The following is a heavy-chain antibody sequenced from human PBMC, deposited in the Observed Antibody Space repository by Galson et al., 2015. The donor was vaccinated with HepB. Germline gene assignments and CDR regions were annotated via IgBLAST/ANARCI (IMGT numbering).Heavy chain of an antibody. CDR3: ARGRMVRGLSLRYDAVDT. Sequence: SLRLSCAGSGFTFSSYAMHWVRQAPGKGLEWVAVISFDGFNKHYADSVKGRFTISRDNSKNTLYLQMNSLSAEDTAVYYCARGRMVRGLSLRYDAVDTWGQGTMVTVSS. V-gene: IGHV3-30*04. CDR2: ISFDGFNK. CDR1: GFTFSSYA. D-gene: IGHD3-10*01. J-gene: IGHJ3*02.